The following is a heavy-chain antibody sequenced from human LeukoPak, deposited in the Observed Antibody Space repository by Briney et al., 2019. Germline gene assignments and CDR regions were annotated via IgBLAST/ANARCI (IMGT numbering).Heavy chain of an antibody. D-gene: IGHD2-2*01. CDR3: ARDGPPAGAGDFDY. CDR1: GFSTSTNS. V-gene: IGHV3-48*01. Sequence: GGSLRLSCAASGFSTSTNSMGWVRQAPGKGLEWVSYIGSTSIYADSVKGRFTISRDNAKNSLYLQMNSPRAEDAAVSYCARDGPPAGAGDFDYWGQGTPVTVSS. CDR2: IGSTSI. J-gene: IGHJ4*02.